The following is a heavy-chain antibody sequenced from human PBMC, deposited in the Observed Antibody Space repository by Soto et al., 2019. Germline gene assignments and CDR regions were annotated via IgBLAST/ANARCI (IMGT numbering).Heavy chain of an antibody. V-gene: IGHV1-69*01. J-gene: IGHJ6*02. CDR2: IIPIFGTA. CDR1: GGTFSSYA. D-gene: IGHD2-15*01. CDR3: ASYCSGGSCYVPNYYYGMDV. Sequence: QVQLVQSGAEVKKPGSSVKVSCKASGGTFSSYAISWVRQAPGQGLEWMGGIIPIFGTANYAQKFQGRVTITADESTSTDYMELSSLRSEDTAVYYCASYCSGGSCYVPNYYYGMDVWGQGTTVTVSS.